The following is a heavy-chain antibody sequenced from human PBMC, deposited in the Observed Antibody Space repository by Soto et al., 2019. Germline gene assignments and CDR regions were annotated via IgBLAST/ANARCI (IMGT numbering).Heavy chain of an antibody. D-gene: IGHD2-15*01. CDR1: GYTLPELS. J-gene: IGHJ3*02. CDR3: ATGLSCSGGSCYWYAFDI. V-gene: IGHV1-24*01. Sequence: ASVKVSCKVSGYTLPELSMHWVRQAPGKGLEWMGGFDPEDGETIYAQKFQGRVTMTGDTSTDTAYMELSSLRSEDTAVYYCATGLSCSGGSCYWYAFDIWGQGTMVTVSS. CDR2: FDPEDGET.